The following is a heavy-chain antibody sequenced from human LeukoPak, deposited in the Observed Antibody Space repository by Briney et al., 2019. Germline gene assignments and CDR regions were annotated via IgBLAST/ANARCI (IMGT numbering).Heavy chain of an antibody. CDR1: GGSISSYY. CDR2: IHYSGST. J-gene: IGHJ4*02. CDR3: ARNDFWSGYYDFDY. V-gene: IGHV4-59*01. Sequence: SETLSLTCTVSGGSISSYYWSWIRQPPGKGLEWIGYIHYSGSTNYNPSLKSRVTISVDTSKNQFSLKLSSVTAADTAVYYCARNDFWSGYYDFDYWGQGTLVTVSS. D-gene: IGHD3-3*01.